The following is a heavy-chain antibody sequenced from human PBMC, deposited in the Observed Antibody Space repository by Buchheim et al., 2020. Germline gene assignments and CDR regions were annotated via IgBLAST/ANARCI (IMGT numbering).Heavy chain of an antibody. CDR1: GYTFTSYY. J-gene: IGHJ6*02. V-gene: IGHV1-46*01. CDR2: INPSGGSP. D-gene: IGHD3-3*01. Sequence: QVQLVQSGAAVKKPGASVKASCKASGYTFTSYYMHWVRQAPGQGFEWTGIINPSGGSPSYAQKFQGRVTLTRDTSTSRVYMGLSSLRSEDTAVYYCARLTHFGVDPYYYYGMDVWGQGTT. CDR3: ARLTHFGVDPYYYYGMDV.